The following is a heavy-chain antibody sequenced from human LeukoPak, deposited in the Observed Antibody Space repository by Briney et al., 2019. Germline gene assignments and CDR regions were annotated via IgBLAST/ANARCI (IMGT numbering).Heavy chain of an antibody. CDR3: ARDRAEGVAAAFTNYYYYGMDV. J-gene: IGHJ6*02. D-gene: IGHD6-19*01. Sequence: PGGSLRLSCAASGFTFSSYAMHWVRQAPGKGLEWVAVISYDGSNKYYADSVKGRFTISRDNSKNTLYLQMNSLRAEDTAVYYCARDRAEGVAAAFTNYYYYGMDVWAKGPRSPSP. CDR2: ISYDGSNK. CDR1: GFTFSSYA. V-gene: IGHV3-30*04.